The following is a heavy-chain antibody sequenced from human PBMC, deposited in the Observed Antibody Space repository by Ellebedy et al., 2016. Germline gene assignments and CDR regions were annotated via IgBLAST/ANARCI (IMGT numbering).Heavy chain of an antibody. D-gene: IGHD2-15*01. CDR1: GFIFSSYS. V-gene: IGHV3-21*01. CDR2: ISSSSSYI. Sequence: GESLKISCAASGFIFSSYSMNWVRQAPGKGLEWVSSISSSSSYIYYADSVKGRFTISRDNAKNSLYLQMNNLRAVDTAVYYCARDRMPGGFDPWGQGTLVTVSS. J-gene: IGHJ5*02. CDR3: ARDRMPGGFDP.